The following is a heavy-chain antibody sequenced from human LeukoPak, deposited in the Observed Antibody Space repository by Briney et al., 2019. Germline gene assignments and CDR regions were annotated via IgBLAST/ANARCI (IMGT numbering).Heavy chain of an antibody. Sequence: PGGSLRLSCAASGFTFSSYWMNWVRQAPGKGLEWVANIKQDGSEKFYVDSVKGRFTISRDNAKNSLYLQMNSLRAEDTAVYYCAKVGAYPILTYDSWGQGTLVTVSS. J-gene: IGHJ5*01. CDR3: AKVGAYPILTYDS. CDR1: GFTFSSYW. D-gene: IGHD2-2*02. V-gene: IGHV3-7*01. CDR2: IKQDGSEK.